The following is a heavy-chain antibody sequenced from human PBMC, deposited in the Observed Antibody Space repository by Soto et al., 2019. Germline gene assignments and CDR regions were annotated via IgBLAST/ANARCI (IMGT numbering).Heavy chain of an antibody. J-gene: IGHJ4*02. D-gene: IGHD3-22*01. V-gene: IGHV4-39*01. CDR1: SGSISSSSSY. CDR2: IYYSGST. Sequence: ATLSLTCTVSSGSISSSSSYWGWLRQPPGKGLEWIGSIYYSGSTYYNPSLKSRVTISVDTSKNQFSLKLSSVTAADTAVYYCARHSYYDSSRYYEPNPKTEFDYWGQGTLVTVSS. CDR3: ARHSYYDSSRYYEPNPKTEFDY.